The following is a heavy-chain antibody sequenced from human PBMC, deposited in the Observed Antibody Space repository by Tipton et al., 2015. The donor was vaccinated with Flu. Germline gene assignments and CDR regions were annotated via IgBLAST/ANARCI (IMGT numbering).Heavy chain of an antibody. D-gene: IGHD3-10*01. V-gene: IGHV4-38-2*02. CDR2: IYTIGST. CDR1: SYPITTNFY. J-gene: IGHJ4*02. Sequence: TLSLTCTVSSYPITTNFYWGWIRQSPGKGLQWIGRIYTIGSTNYNPSLRSRVTISGDTSKNQFSLQLNSVTAEDTAVYYCARSPSYSGSGIYPYYFDDWGQGTLVTVSS. CDR3: ARSPSYSGSGIYPYYFDD.